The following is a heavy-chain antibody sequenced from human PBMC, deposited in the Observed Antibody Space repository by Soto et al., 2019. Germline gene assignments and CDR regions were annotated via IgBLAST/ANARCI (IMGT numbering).Heavy chain of an antibody. CDR1: GFVVSDNY. Sequence: GGSLRLSCAASGFVVSDNYMSWVRQAPGKGLEWVSVIYSGGSTHYADSVKGRFTISRDTSKNTLFLQMNSLRVEDTAVFYCARGGAGYCSNGVCYTKNYYGMDVWGQGTTVTVSS. CDR3: ARGGAGYCSNGVCYTKNYYGMDV. CDR2: IYSGGST. D-gene: IGHD2-8*01. V-gene: IGHV3-53*01. J-gene: IGHJ6*02.